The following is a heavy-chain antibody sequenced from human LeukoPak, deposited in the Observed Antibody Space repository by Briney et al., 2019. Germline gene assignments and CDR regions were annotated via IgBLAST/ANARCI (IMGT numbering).Heavy chain of an antibody. J-gene: IGHJ4*02. CDR2: IKPDGSDK. CDR3: ASQTSDKAFDF. V-gene: IGHV3-7*05. CDR1: GLTFTTYW. Sequence: PGASLRLSCAASGLTFTTYWMSWVRQAPGKGLEWVANIKPDGSDKYYVDSVKGRFTVSRDNAKNSLFLRMNSLRAEDTAVYYCASQTSDKAFDFWGQGTLVTVSS. D-gene: IGHD2-2*01.